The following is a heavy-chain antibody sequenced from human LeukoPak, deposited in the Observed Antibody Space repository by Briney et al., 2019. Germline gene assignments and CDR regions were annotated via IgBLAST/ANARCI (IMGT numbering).Heavy chain of an antibody. Sequence: PGGSLRLSCAASGFTFSSYWMSWVRQAPGKGLEWVANIKQDGSEKYYVDSVKGRFTISRDNAKNSLYLQMNSLRAEDTAVYYCARDLGIAVAENYFDYWAREPWSPSPQ. J-gene: IGHJ4*02. CDR2: IKQDGSEK. D-gene: IGHD6-19*01. CDR3: ARDLGIAVAENYFDY. CDR1: GFTFSSYW. V-gene: IGHV3-7*01.